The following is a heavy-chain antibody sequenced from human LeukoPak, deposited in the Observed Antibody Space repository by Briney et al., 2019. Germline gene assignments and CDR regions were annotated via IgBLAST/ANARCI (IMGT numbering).Heavy chain of an antibody. CDR2: ISSSSSYI. D-gene: IGHD2-2*01. V-gene: IGHV3-21*01. Sequence: GGSLRLSCAASGFTFSTFSMNWVRQTPGKGLEWVSSISSSSSYIYYADSVKGRFTISRDNAKHSLYLQMNSLRAEDTAVYYCARGAPEYCSGTSCPDYWGQGTLVTVSS. CDR1: GFTFSTFS. CDR3: ARGAPEYCSGTSCPDY. J-gene: IGHJ4*02.